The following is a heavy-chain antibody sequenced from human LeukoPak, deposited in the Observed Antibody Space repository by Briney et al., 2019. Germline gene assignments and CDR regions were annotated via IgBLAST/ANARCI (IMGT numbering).Heavy chain of an antibody. V-gene: IGHV3-33*06. D-gene: IGHD1-26*01. CDR2: IWYDGSNK. J-gene: IGHJ4*02. Sequence: QSGGSLRLSCAVSGFTFSSYGMHWLRQAPGKGLEWVAVIWYDGSNKYYADSVKGRFTISRDNSKNTLYLQMNSLRAEDTAVYYCAKDFGGWQLDVNSDSCDQGTLVTVSS. CDR3: AKDFGGWQLDVNSDS. CDR1: GFTFSSYG.